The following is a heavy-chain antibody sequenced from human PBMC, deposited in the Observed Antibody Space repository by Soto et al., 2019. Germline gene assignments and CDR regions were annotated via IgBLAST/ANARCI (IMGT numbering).Heavy chain of an antibody. D-gene: IGHD6-13*01. CDR1: GGTLSSYA. CDR2: IIPIFGTA. J-gene: IGHJ6*02. CDR3: ARGDSSSCFFSGYGMDV. V-gene: IGHV1-69*13. Sequence: AASVKVSCKAYGGTLSSYAISWVRQAPGQGLEWMGRIIPIFGTAYYAQKFQGRVTITADESTSTAYMELSSLRSEDTAVYYCARGDSSSCFFSGYGMDVWGQGTTVTVPS.